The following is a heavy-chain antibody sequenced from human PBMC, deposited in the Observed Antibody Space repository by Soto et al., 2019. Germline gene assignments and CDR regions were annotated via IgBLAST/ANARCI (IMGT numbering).Heavy chain of an antibody. D-gene: IGHD2-8*01. CDR3: ARANWFFDS. Sequence: QVQLQESGPGLVKPSETLSLTCTVSGGSINNHYWSWIRQPPGQGLEWIGYIYYSGSTNYNPSLKSRVTMSVVTSKNQFSLKLSSLTAADTAIYYCARANWFFDSWGQGTLVTVSS. J-gene: IGHJ4*02. CDR1: GGSINNHY. CDR2: IYYSGST. V-gene: IGHV4-59*11.